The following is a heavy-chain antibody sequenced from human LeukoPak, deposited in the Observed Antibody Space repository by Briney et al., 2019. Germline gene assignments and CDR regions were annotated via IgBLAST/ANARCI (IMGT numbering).Heavy chain of an antibody. CDR2: ISGSGGST. V-gene: IGHV3-23*01. CDR3: ARDYDILTGWDFDY. Sequence: PGGSLRLSCAASGFTFDDYDMSWVRQAPGKGLEWVSAISGSGGSTYYADSVKGRFTISRDNSKNTLYLQMNSLRAEDTAVYYCARDYDILTGWDFDYWGQGTLVTVSS. J-gene: IGHJ4*02. CDR1: GFTFDDYD. D-gene: IGHD3-9*01.